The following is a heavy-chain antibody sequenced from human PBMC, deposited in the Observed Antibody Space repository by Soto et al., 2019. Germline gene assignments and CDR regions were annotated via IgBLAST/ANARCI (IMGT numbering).Heavy chain of an antibody. CDR3: ARDGDIVVVVAETRVWFDP. D-gene: IGHD2-15*01. V-gene: IGHV3-48*01. J-gene: IGHJ5*02. CDR1: GFTFSSYS. CDR2: ISSSSSTI. Sequence: GGSLRLSCAASGFTFSSYSMNWVRQAPGKGLEWVSYISSSSSTIYYADSVKGRFTISRDNAKNSLYLQMNSLRAEDTAVYYCARDGDIVVVVAETRVWFDPWGQGPRSPSPQ.